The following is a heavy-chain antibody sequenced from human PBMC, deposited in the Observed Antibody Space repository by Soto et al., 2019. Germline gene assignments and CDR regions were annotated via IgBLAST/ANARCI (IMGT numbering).Heavy chain of an antibody. V-gene: IGHV1-46*03. J-gene: IGHJ6*02. CDR2: INPSGGST. D-gene: IGHD6-19*01. Sequence: ASVKVSCKASGYTFTSYYMHWVRQAPGQGLEWMGIINPSGGSTSYAQKFQGRVTMTRDTSTSTVYMELSSLRSEDTAVYYCATLAVAGRSTVYYYYGMDVWGQGTTVTVSS. CDR1: GYTFTSYY. CDR3: ATLAVAGRSTVYYYYGMDV.